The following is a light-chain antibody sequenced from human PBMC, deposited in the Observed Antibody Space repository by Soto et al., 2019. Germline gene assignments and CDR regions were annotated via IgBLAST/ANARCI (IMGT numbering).Light chain of an antibody. Sequence: DIQMTQSPSSLSASVGDRVTITCRASQSIRSYLNWYHQKPGKTPQLLIYGASNLQSGAPSRFTGSGSGTHFTLTISSLQPEDFATYYCQPSYATPYTFGQGTKLEIK. V-gene: IGKV1-39*01. CDR3: QPSYATPYT. CDR1: QSIRSY. J-gene: IGKJ2*01. CDR2: GAS.